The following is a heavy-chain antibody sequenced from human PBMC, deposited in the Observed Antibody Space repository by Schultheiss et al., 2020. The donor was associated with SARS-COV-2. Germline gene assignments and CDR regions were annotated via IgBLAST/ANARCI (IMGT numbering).Heavy chain of an antibody. CDR3: ARVVVLRYFDWSQGELDP. CDR2: IYYSGST. D-gene: IGHD3-9*01. CDR1: GGSISSYY. J-gene: IGHJ5*02. V-gene: IGHV4-59*12. Sequence: SETLSLTCTVSGGSISSYYWSWIRQPPGKGLEWIGYIYYSGSTNYNPSLKSRVTISVDTSKNQFSLKLSSVTAADTAVYYCARVVVLRYFDWSQGELDPWGQGTLVTVSS.